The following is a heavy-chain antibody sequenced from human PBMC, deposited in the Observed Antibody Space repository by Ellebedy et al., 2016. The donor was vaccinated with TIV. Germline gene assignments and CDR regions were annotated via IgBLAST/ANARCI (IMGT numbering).Heavy chain of an antibody. V-gene: IGHV3-43*01. J-gene: IGHJ2*01. Sequence: PGGSLRLSCAASGFTFDDYTMHRVRQAPGKGLEWVSLISWDGGSTYYADSVKGRFTISRDNSKNSLYLQMNSLRTEDTALYYCAKDIGRMPQFGYFDLWGRGTLVTVSS. CDR2: ISWDGGST. CDR3: AKDIGRMPQFGYFDL. CDR1: GFTFDDYT. D-gene: IGHD1-26*01.